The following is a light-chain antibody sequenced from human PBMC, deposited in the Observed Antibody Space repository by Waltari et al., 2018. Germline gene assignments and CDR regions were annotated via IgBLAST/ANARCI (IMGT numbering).Light chain of an antibody. CDR3: QQRSNWPPAT. CDR2: DAS. V-gene: IGKV3-11*01. Sequence: SPATLSLSPGERATLSCRASQSVSSYLAWYQQKPGQAPRLLIYDASNRATGIPARFSGSGSGTDFTLTISSLEPEDFAVYYCQQRSNWPPATFGQGTKVEIK. CDR1: QSVSSY. J-gene: IGKJ1*01.